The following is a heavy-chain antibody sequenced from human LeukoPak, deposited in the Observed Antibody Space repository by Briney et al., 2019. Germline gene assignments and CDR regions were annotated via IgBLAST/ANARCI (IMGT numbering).Heavy chain of an antibody. V-gene: IGHV3-23*01. CDR1: GFTFSSYA. Sequence: QAGGSLRLSCAASGFTFSSYAMSWVRQAPGKGLEWVSAISGSGGSTYYADSVKGRFTISRDNSKNTLYLQMNSLRAEDTAVYYCAKSRDYDFWSGYSYYFDYWGQGTLVTVSS. D-gene: IGHD3-3*01. CDR3: AKSRDYDFWSGYSYYFDY. CDR2: ISGSGGST. J-gene: IGHJ4*02.